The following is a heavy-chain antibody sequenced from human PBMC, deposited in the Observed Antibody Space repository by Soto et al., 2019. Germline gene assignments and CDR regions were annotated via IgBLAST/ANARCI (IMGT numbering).Heavy chain of an antibody. Sequence: SENLSLTSSVSGGPLNAYYWTWIRQPPGKRLEWLGHISYNGINNYNPSLRSGVNMSVDTSKNQISLKLSSGTVADTAIKYCEGDIRGSYEKFEYWCQGTLVTGSS. V-gene: IGHV4-59*12. CDR1: GGPLNAYY. J-gene: IGHJ4*02. CDR2: ISYNGIN. D-gene: IGHD5-12*01. CDR3: EGDIRGSYEKFEY.